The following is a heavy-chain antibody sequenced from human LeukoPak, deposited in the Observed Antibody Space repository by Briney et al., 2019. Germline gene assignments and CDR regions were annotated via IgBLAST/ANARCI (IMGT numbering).Heavy chain of an antibody. D-gene: IGHD3-3*01. CDR1: GGSISSSSYY. CDR3: ASHFEAGREYDFWSGYYDRLGWFDP. V-gene: IGHV4-39*01. CDR2: IYYSGST. J-gene: IGHJ5*02. Sequence: SETLSLTCTVSGGSISSSSYYWGWIRQPPGKGLEWIGRIYYSGSTYYNPSLKSRVTISVHTSKNQFSLKLSSVTAADTAVYYCASHFEAGREYDFWSGYYDRLGWFDPWGQGTLVTVSS.